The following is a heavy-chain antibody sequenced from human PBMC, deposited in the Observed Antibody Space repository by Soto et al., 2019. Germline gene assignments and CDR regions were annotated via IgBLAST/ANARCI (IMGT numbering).Heavy chain of an antibody. D-gene: IGHD2-2*02. CDR2: INAGNGNT. CDR1: GYTFTSYY. CDR3: ARGPIFDY. Sequence: VKVSCKVSGYTFTSYYLLWVRQAPGQRLEWMGWINAGNGNTKYSQKFQGRVTITRDTSASTAYMELSSLRSEDTAVYYCARGPIFDYWGQGTLVTVSS. V-gene: IGHV1-3*01. J-gene: IGHJ4*02.